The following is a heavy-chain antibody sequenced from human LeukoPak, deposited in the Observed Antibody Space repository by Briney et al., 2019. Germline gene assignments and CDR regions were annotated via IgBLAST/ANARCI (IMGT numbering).Heavy chain of an antibody. Sequence: SETLSLTCTVSGDSISVYYWSWIRQPPGKGLEWIGYIYYSGSTNYNPSLKSLFTISVDTSKNQFSLKLSSVTGADTAVYYCARRDGYDAFDIWGQGTMVTVSS. CDR2: IYYSGST. D-gene: IGHD5-18*01. CDR1: GDSISVYY. J-gene: IGHJ3*02. CDR3: ARRDGYDAFDI. V-gene: IGHV4-59*08.